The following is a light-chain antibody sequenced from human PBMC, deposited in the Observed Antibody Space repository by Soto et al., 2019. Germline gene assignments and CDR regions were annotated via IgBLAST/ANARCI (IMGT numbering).Light chain of an antibody. CDR2: LGS. CDR1: QSLLHSDNYNY. J-gene: IGKJ1*01. V-gene: IGKV2-28*01. CDR3: MQALQTPKP. Sequence: DIVVTQFPLSLPVTLGESASISCRSSQSLLHSDNYNYLHWYLQKLGQSPQLLIYLGSHRASGVPDRFRGSGSGRDFTLEISEVEAEDVGVYYCMQALQTPKPFGQGTKVEIK.